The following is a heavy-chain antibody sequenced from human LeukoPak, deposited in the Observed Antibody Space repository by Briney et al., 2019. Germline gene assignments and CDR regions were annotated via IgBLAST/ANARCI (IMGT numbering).Heavy chain of an antibody. CDR1: GFTSSSYG. V-gene: IGHV3-30*02. J-gene: IGHJ4*02. CDR2: IRYDVSNI. Sequence: GGSLRLPCAASGFTSSSYGMHWVRQAPGRGLEGVTFIRYDVSNIYYADSVKGRFTTSRDNSKNTLYQQMNSLRSEDMAVYYCAKGDDHGSGATFDYWGQGTLVTVSS. CDR3: AKGDDHGSGATFDY. D-gene: IGHD3-10*01.